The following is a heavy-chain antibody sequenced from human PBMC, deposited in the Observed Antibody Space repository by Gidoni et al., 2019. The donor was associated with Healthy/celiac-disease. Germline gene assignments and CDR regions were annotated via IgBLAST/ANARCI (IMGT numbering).Heavy chain of an antibody. Sequence: EVQLVESGGGLVQPGRSLRLSCAASGFTFDDYAMHWVRQAPGKGLEWVSGTSWNSGSIGYADSVKGRFTISRDNAKNSLYLQMNSLRAEDTALYYCAKDLRGYCSGGSCYSPASWGQGTMVTVSS. CDR1: GFTFDDYA. CDR2: TSWNSGSI. V-gene: IGHV3-9*01. J-gene: IGHJ3*01. CDR3: AKDLRGYCSGGSCYSPAS. D-gene: IGHD2-15*01.